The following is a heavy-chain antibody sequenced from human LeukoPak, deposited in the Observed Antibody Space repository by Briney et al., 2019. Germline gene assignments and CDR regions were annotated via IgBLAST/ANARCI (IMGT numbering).Heavy chain of an antibody. CDR2: IYYSGST. CDR1: GGSISSYY. J-gene: IGHJ5*02. CDR3: ARGLEQWPWSNAEGT. D-gene: IGHD6-19*01. V-gene: IGHV4-59*01. Sequence: SETLFLTCTGPGGSISSYYWRWIRQPPGKGLEWIGYIYYSGSTNYNPSLKSRVTIAVDTSKNQFSLKLSSVTAADTAVYYCARGLEQWPWSNAEGTWGQGTLVTVSS.